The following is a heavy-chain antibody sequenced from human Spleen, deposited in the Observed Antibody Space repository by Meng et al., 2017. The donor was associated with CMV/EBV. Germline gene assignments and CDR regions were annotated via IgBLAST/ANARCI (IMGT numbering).Heavy chain of an antibody. CDR1: GGSFSDYS. J-gene: IGHJ4*02. CDR3: VGEVDY. CDR2: INHRGGT. D-gene: IGHD3-10*01. Sequence: SETLSLTCAVYGGSFSDYSWTWIRQPPGKGREWIGQINHRGGTTYNPSLKSRVTMSVDSSKDQFSLKLTSLTAADTAIYYCVGEVDYWGQGTLVTVSS. V-gene: IGHV4-34*01.